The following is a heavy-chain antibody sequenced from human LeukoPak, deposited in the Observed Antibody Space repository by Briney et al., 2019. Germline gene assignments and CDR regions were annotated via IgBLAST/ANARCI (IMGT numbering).Heavy chain of an antibody. CDR3: ARHVRFEGVDY. CDR1: GFFSTSYW. V-gene: IGHV3-7*01. D-gene: IGHD3-3*01. J-gene: IGHJ4*02. Sequence: GGSLRLSCAPSGFFSTSYWMSWVRPAHGEWREWEANIKQDGSEKYYVDSVKGRFTISRDNAKNSLFLQMSSLRAEDTAVYYCARHVRFEGVDYWGQGTLVSVSS. CDR2: IKQDGSEK.